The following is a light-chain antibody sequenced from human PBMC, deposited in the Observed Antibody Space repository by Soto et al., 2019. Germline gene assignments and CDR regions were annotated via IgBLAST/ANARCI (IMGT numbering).Light chain of an antibody. CDR3: QQRSNWPGT. V-gene: IGKV3-11*01. J-gene: IGKJ1*01. Sequence: EILLTQSPATLSLSPGERATLSCRASQSISTYLAWYQQKPGQAPRLLIYDASNRATGIPARFSGSGSGTDFTLTISSLEHEDFAVYYCQQRSNWPGTFGQGTKVEIK. CDR1: QSISTY. CDR2: DAS.